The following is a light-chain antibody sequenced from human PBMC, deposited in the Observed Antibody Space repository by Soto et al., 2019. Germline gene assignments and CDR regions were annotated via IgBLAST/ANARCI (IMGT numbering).Light chain of an antibody. V-gene: IGKV3-15*01. CDR2: GAS. CDR3: HYYDKWPPGT. J-gene: IGKJ1*01. Sequence: EIVMTHAPASLSVSRGEIATLSFRASQSVSSNLAWYQQKPGQAPRLLIYGASTRATGIPARFSGSKSGTEFTLTISSLQPEDFAVYYCHYYDKWPPGTFGQGTKVDNK. CDR1: QSVSSN.